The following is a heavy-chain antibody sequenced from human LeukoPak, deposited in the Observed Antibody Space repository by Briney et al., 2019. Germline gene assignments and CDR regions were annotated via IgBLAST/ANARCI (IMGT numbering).Heavy chain of an antibody. CDR1: GFTFSSYA. V-gene: IGHV3-23*01. CDR2: ISGSGGST. D-gene: IGHD3-22*01. J-gene: IGHJ4*02. CDR3: AKDDSSGYSVPLFDY. Sequence: GGSLRLSCAASGFTFSSYAMSWVRQAPGKGLEWVSAISGSGGSTYYADSVKGRFTISRDNSKNTLYLQMNSLRAGDTAVHYCAKDDSSGYSVPLFDYWGQGTLVTVSS.